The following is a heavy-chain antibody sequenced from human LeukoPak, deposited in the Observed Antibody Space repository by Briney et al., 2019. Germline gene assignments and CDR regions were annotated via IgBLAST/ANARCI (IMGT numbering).Heavy chain of an antibody. CDR2: MNPNSGNT. J-gene: IGHJ4*02. V-gene: IGHV1-8*01. D-gene: IGHD4-17*01. CDR3: ARGADYGDYLDY. Sequence: ASVNVSCKASGYTFTSYAINWVRQATGQGLEWMGWMNPNSGNTSYAQKFQGRVTMTRNTSISTAYMELSSLRSEDTAVYYCARGADYGDYLDYWGQGTLVTVSS. CDR1: GYTFTSYA.